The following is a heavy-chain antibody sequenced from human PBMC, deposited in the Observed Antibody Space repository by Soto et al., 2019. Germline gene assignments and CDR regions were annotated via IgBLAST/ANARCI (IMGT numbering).Heavy chain of an antibody. V-gene: IGHV3-15*01. Sequence: KPGGSLRLSCAGSGFPFSNAWMSWVRQAPGEGLEWVARIKSKTDGGTTDYAAPVRGRFTISRDDSKNTLYLQMSSLKAEDTGVYFCTLMSIQYYYYGMDVWGQGTTVTVSS. CDR2: IKSKTDGGTT. CDR1: GFPFSNAW. J-gene: IGHJ6*02. CDR3: TLMSIQYYYYGMDV.